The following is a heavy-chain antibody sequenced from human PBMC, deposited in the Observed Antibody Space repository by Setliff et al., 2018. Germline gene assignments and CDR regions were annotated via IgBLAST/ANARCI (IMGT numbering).Heavy chain of an antibody. CDR1: GGSISSSSYY. J-gene: IGHJ4*02. D-gene: IGHD3-3*01. CDR3: ARRSTYYNFWSGYWDY. V-gene: IGHV4-39*07. Sequence: SETLSLTCTVSGGSISSSSYYRGWIRQPPGKGLEWIGSIYYSGSTYYNPSLKSRVTISVDTSKNQFSLKLSSVTAADTAVYYCARRSTYYNFWSGYWDYWGQGTLVTVS. CDR2: IYYSGST.